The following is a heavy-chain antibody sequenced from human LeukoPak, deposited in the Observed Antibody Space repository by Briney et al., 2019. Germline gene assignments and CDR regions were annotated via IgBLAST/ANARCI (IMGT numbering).Heavy chain of an antibody. CDR3: ARDGNTAMVHLNWFDP. D-gene: IGHD5-18*01. V-gene: IGHV1-46*01. CDR1: GYTFTSYY. CDR2: INPSGGST. Sequence: ASVKVSCKASGYTFTSYYMHWVRQAPGQGLEWMGIINPSGGSTSYAQKFQGRVTMTRDMSTSTVYMELSSLRSEDTAVYYCARDGNTAMVHLNWFDPWGQGTLVIVSS. J-gene: IGHJ5*02.